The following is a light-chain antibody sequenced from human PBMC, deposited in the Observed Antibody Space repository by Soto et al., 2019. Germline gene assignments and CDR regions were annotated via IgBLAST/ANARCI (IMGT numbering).Light chain of an antibody. CDR2: EVS. Sequence: QSALTQPASVSGSPGQSITISCAVTSSDIGGYNYVSWYQQHPGKAPKVMIYEVSNRPSGVSNRFSGSKSGNTASLTISGLQAEDEADYYCSSYTSSSTLYVFGSGTKV. V-gene: IGLV2-14*01. J-gene: IGLJ1*01. CDR3: SSYTSSSTLYV. CDR1: SSDIGGYNY.